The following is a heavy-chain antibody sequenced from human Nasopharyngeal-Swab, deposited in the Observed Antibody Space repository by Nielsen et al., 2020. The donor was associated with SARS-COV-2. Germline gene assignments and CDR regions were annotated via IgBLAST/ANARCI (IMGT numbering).Heavy chain of an antibody. J-gene: IGHJ4*02. D-gene: IGHD1-26*01. V-gene: IGHV7-4-1*02. Sequence: ASVKVSCKASGYTFTSYAMNWVRQAPGQGLEWMGLINTNTGNPTYPQGFTGRFVFSVDSSVSTAYLQISSLKAEDTAVYYCARGGSYPDYWGQGTLVTVSS. CDR3: ARGGSYPDY. CDR2: INTNTGNP. CDR1: GYTFTSYA.